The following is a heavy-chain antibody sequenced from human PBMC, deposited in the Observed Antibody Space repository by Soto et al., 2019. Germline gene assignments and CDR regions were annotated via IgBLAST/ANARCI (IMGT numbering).Heavy chain of an antibody. D-gene: IGHD3-3*01. Sequence: ASVKVSCTASGYTFTNYDISWVGPAPGQGLEWMGWISGYNGNTNYAQKLQGRVTMTTDPSTSTAYMVLRSLRSDDTAVYYCARERGRSGSDQAFDIWGQGTMVTVSS. J-gene: IGHJ3*02. CDR2: ISGYNGNT. V-gene: IGHV1-18*04. CDR1: GYTFTNYD. CDR3: ARERGRSGSDQAFDI.